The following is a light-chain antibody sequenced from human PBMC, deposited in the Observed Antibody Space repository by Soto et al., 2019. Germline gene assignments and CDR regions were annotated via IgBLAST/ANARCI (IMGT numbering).Light chain of an antibody. CDR3: CSYAGSYTYV. CDR1: SSDVGGYNY. J-gene: IGLJ1*01. CDR2: DVS. Sequence: AVAIFKKKTSSDVGGYNYVSWYQQHPGKAPKLMIYDVSKRPSGVPDRFSGSKSGNTASLTISGLQAEDEADYYCCSYAGSYTYVFGTGTKVTVL. V-gene: IGLV2-11*01.